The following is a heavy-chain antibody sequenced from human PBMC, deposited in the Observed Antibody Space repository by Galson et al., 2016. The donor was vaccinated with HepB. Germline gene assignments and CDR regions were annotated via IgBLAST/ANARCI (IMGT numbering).Heavy chain of an antibody. CDR1: DDSINTYY. V-gene: IGHV4-59*01. CDR2: ISYSGTT. D-gene: IGHD5-12*01. CDR3: ARTGLRPFDF. Sequence: SETLSLTCTVSDDSINTYYWSWIRQPPGKGLEWIGYISYSGTTNYNPSLKSRVTISIDTSKNQFSLKLTSVTAADTAMYYCARTGLRPFDFWGQGTLVIVSS. J-gene: IGHJ4*02.